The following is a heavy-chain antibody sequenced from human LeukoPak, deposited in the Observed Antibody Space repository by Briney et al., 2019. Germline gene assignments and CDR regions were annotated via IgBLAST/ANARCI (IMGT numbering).Heavy chain of an antibody. CDR2: INHSGST. D-gene: IGHD3-10*01. CDR3: AREGAADPTTLWGYYYYGMDV. V-gene: IGHV4-34*01. CDR1: GGSFSGYC. J-gene: IGHJ6*02. Sequence: PSETLSLTCAVYGGSFSGYCWSWIRQPPGKGLEWIGEINHSGSTNYNPSLKSRVTISVDTSKNQFSLKLSSVTAADTAVYYCAREGAADPTTLWGYYYYGMDVWGQGATVTVSS.